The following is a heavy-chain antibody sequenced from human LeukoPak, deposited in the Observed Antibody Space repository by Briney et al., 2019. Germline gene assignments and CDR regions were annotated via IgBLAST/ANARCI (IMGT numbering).Heavy chain of an antibody. CDR1: GYTFSSSW. D-gene: IGHD6-13*01. CDR2: IKSDGTVT. J-gene: IGHJ1*01. Sequence: GGSLRLSCAASGYTFSSSWMHWVRHVPGKGLVWVSRIKSDGTVTTDADYVKGRFTISRDNAKNTLYLQMNSLRVEDTAVYYCVRGPNSSNWYGAEYFQHWGQGTLVTVSS. CDR3: VRGPNSSNWYGAEYFQH. V-gene: IGHV3-74*01.